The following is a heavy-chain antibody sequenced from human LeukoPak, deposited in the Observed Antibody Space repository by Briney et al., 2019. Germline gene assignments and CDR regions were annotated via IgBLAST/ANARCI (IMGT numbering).Heavy chain of an antibody. J-gene: IGHJ4*02. CDR1: GYTFSGYF. CDR3: TRVTRIDYYDSSGYHDY. D-gene: IGHD3-22*01. V-gene: IGHV1-2*02. CDR2: ITPKSGGT. Sequence: AAVKVSCKASGYTFSGYFIHWVRQAPGQGLEWMGWITPKSGGTDYAQKFQGRVTMTRDASISTAYMELSRLRSDDTAVYYCTRVTRIDYYDSSGYHDYWGQGTLVTVSS.